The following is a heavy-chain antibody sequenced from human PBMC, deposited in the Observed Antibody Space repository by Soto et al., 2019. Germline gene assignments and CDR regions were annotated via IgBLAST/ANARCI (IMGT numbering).Heavy chain of an antibody. J-gene: IGHJ4*02. CDR2: IYPGDSDT. V-gene: IGHV5-51*01. D-gene: IGHD6-13*01. Sequence: PGESLKISCKGSGYSFTSYWIGWVRQMPGKGLEWMGIIYPGDSDTRYSPSFQGQVTISADKSISTAYLQWSSLKASDTAMYYCARCLGRGSSWYGTHDYWGQGTLVTVS. CDR3: ARCLGRGSSWYGTHDY. CDR1: GYSFTSYW.